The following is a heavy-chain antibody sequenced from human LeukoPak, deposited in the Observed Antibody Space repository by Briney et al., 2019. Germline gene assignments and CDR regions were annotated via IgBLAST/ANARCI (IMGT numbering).Heavy chain of an antibody. D-gene: IGHD3-10*01. CDR1: GGSISSGGYY. CDR2: IYYSGSA. CDR3: ARVNYGSATREDY. J-gene: IGHJ4*02. Sequence: SQTLSLTCTVSGGSISSGGYYWSWIRQHPGKGLEWIGYIYYSGSAYYNPSLKSRVTISVDTSENQFPLKLSSVTAADTAVYYCARVNYGSATREDYWGQGTLVTVSS. V-gene: IGHV4-31*03.